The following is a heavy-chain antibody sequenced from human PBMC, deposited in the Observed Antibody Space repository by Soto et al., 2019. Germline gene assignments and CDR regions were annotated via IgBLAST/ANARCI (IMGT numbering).Heavy chain of an antibody. Sequence: ASVKVSCKASGYTFTGYYMHWVRQAPGQGLEWIGWINPNSGGTNYAQKFQGWVTMTRDTSISTAYMELSGLRSDDTADDTAVYYCAKSNYGGDDYFQYGLDVWGQGTTVTVSS. J-gene: IGHJ6*02. D-gene: IGHD2-21*02. V-gene: IGHV1-2*04. CDR1: GYTFTGYY. CDR3: VYYCAKSNYGGDDYFQYGLDV. CDR2: INPNSGGT.